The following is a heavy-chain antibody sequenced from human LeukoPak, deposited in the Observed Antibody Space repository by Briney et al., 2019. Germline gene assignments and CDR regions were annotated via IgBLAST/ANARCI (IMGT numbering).Heavy chain of an antibody. J-gene: IGHJ6*03. D-gene: IGHD6-6*01. V-gene: IGHV1-69*05. CDR3: ASLSSSSYRFYYYYMDV. CDR1: GGTFSSYA. CDR2: IIPIFGTA. Sequence: SVTVSFKASGGTFSSYAISWVRQAPGQGLEWMGGIIPIFGTANYAQKFQGRVTITTDESTSTAYMELSSLRSEDTDVYYCASLSSSSYRFYYYYMDVWGKGTTVTGSS.